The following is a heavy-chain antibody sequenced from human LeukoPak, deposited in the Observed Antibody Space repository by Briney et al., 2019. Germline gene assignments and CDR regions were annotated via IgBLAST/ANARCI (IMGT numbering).Heavy chain of an antibody. J-gene: IGHJ5*02. V-gene: IGHV4-61*02. Sequence: PSQTLSLTCTVSGGSISSGSYYWSWIRQPAGKGLEWIGRIYSSGSTNYNPSLKSRVTISLDTSKNQFSLRLSSVTAADTAVYYCARKSTLDSSSWLFDPWGQGTLVTVSS. CDR3: ARKSTLDSSSWLFDP. D-gene: IGHD6-13*01. CDR1: GGSISSGSYY. CDR2: IYSSGST.